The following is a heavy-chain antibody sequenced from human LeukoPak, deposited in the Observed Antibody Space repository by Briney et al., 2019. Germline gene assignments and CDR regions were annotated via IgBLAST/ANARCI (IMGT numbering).Heavy chain of an antibody. V-gene: IGHV3-21*01. Sequence: GGSLRLSFAASGFTFSSYSMNWVRQAPGKGLEWVSSISSSSSYIYYADSVKGRFTISRDNAKNSLYLQMNSLRAEDTAVYYCARAPYQLLLDDAFDIWGQGTMVTVSS. CDR3: ARAPYQLLLDDAFDI. CDR2: ISSSSSYI. J-gene: IGHJ3*02. CDR1: GFTFSSYS. D-gene: IGHD2-2*01.